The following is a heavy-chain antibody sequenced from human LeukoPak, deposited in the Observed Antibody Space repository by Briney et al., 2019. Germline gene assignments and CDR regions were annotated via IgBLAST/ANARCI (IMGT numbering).Heavy chain of an antibody. CDR1: GYTFTGYY. J-gene: IGHJ6*04. Sequence: ASVKVSCKASGYTFTGYYMHWVRHAPGQGLEWMGWINPNSGGTNYAQKFQGWVTMTRDTSISTAYMELSRLRSDDTAVYYCARSGGRSYYVSGSYSVFSSDYYYYYGMDVWGKGTTVTVSS. CDR3: ARSGGRSYYVSGSYSVFSSDYYYYYGMDV. V-gene: IGHV1-2*04. D-gene: IGHD3-10*01. CDR2: INPNSGGT.